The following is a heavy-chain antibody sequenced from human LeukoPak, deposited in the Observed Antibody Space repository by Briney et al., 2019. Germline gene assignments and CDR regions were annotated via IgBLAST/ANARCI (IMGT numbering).Heavy chain of an antibody. CDR3: ARIYCGGDCRGYYYHYYMDV. D-gene: IGHD2-21*02. V-gene: IGHV4-4*07. J-gene: IGHJ6*03. CDR2: IYTSGST. Sequence: SETLSLTCTVSGGSISSYYWSWIRQPAEKGLEWIGRIYTSGSTKYNPSLKSRVTISVDTSKNQFSLKLSSVTAADTAVYYCARIYCGGDCRGYYYHYYMDVWGKGTTVTISS. CDR1: GGSISSYY.